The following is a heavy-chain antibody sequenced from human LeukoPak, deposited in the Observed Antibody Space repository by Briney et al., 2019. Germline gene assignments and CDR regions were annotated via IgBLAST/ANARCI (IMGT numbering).Heavy chain of an antibody. CDR1: GFTFSSYA. CDR2: ISGSGGST. D-gene: IGHD3-9*01. J-gene: IGHJ4*02. V-gene: IGHV3-23*01. CDR3: AREKDILTGYYPFDY. Sequence: GGSLRLSCAASGFTFSSYAMSWVRQAPGKGLGWVSAISGSGGSTYYADSVKGRFTISRDNSKNTLYLQMNSLRAEDTAVYYCAREKDILTGYYPFDYWGQGTLVTVSS.